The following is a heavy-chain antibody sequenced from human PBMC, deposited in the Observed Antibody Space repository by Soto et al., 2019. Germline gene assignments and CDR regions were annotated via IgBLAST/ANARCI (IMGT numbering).Heavy chain of an antibody. CDR3: ARDKRDGFYYFDY. CDR2: IYYSGST. V-gene: IGHV4-59*01. D-gene: IGHD3-10*01. J-gene: IGHJ4*02. CDR1: GGSISSYY. Sequence: SETLSLTCTVCGGSISSYYWSWIRQPPGKGLGWIGYIYYSGSTNYNPSLKSRVTISVDTSKNQFSLKLSSVTAADTAVYYCARDKRDGFYYFDYWGQGTLVTVSS.